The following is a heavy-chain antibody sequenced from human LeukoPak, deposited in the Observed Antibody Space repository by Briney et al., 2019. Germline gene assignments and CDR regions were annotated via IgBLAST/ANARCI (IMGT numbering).Heavy chain of an antibody. J-gene: IGHJ3*02. CDR2: ISSSSSYI. CDR1: GFNFGEFW. D-gene: IGHD1-26*01. Sequence: GGSLRLSCAASGFNFGEFWMAWVRQTPGKGLEWVSSISSSSSYIYYADSVKGRFTISRDNSKNTLYLQMNSLRAEDTAVYYCARDKSGSYPHDAFDIWGQGTMVTVSS. V-gene: IGHV3-21*01. CDR3: ARDKSGSYPHDAFDI.